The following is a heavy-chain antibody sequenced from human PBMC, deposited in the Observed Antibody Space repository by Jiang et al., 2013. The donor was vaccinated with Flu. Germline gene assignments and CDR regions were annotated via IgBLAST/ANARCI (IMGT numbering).Heavy chain of an antibody. Sequence: QLLESGGGVVQPGRSLRLSCAASGFTFSSYGMHWVRQAPGKGLEWVAVIWYDGSNKYYADSVKGRFTISRDNSKNTLYLQMNSLRAEDTAVYYCARECYYDSSGYPGFDYWGQGTLVTVSS. J-gene: IGHJ4*02. CDR1: GFTFSSYG. CDR2: IWYDGSNK. CDR3: ARECYYDSSGYPGFDY. V-gene: IGHV3-33*08. D-gene: IGHD3-22*01.